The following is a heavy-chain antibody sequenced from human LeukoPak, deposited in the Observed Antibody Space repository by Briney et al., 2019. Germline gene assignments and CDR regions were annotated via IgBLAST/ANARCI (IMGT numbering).Heavy chain of an antibody. CDR1: GFTFSSYA. J-gene: IGHJ4*02. D-gene: IGHD3-10*01. CDR3: ARDRWDQGSGGFYY. V-gene: IGHV3-30-3*01. Sequence: GGSLRLSCAASGFTFSSYAMHWVRQAPGKGLEWVAVISYDGSNKSYVDSVKGRFTISRDNSKNTLYLQMNSLRAEDTAVYYCARDRWDQGSGGFYYWGQGTLVTVSS. CDR2: ISYDGSNK.